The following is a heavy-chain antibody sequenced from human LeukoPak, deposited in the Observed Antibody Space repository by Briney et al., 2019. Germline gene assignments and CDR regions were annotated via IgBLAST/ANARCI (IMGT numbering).Heavy chain of an antibody. CDR2: ISTRSSYI. D-gene: IGHD2-2*01. CDR3: ARYCSSTSCYYYYYYYMDV. V-gene: IGHV3-21*01. Sequence: GGSLRLSCAASGFTFSSYSMNWVRQAPGKGLEWVSSISTRSSYIYYADSVKGRFTISRDNAKKSLYLQMNSLRADDTAVYYCARYCSSTSCYYYYYYYMDVWGKGTTVTISS. CDR1: GFTFSSYS. J-gene: IGHJ6*03.